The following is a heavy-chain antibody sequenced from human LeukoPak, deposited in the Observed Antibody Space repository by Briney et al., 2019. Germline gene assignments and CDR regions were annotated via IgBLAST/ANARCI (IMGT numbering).Heavy chain of an antibody. Sequence: GASVKVSCKASGYTFTGFHIHWVRQAPGQGLEYMGWINPDSGATSYTQSFQGRVTMTRDTSISTAYLDLSGLRPDDTAVYYCARVLAAGSRYYYYGMDVWGQGTTVTVSS. D-gene: IGHD6-13*01. CDR2: INPDSGAT. V-gene: IGHV1-2*02. J-gene: IGHJ6*02. CDR1: GYTFTGFH. CDR3: ARVLAAGSRYYYYGMDV.